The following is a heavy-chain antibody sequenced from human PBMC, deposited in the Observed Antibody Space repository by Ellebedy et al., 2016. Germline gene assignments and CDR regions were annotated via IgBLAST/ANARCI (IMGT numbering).Heavy chain of an antibody. Sequence: SVKVSCXASGGTFSSYAISWVRQAPGQGLEWMGGIIPIFGTANYAQKFQGRVTITADESTSTAYMELSSLRSEDTAVYYCARGGYSGYYLYYFDYWGQGTLVTVSS. D-gene: IGHD3-22*01. CDR3: ARGGYSGYYLYYFDY. V-gene: IGHV1-69*13. J-gene: IGHJ4*02. CDR1: GGTFSSYA. CDR2: IIPIFGTA.